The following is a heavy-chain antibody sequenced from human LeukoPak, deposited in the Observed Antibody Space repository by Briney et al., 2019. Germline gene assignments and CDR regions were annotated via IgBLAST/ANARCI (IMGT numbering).Heavy chain of an antibody. CDR2: INPNSGGT. Sequence: ASVKVSCKASGYTFTGYYMHWVRQAPGQGVEWMGWINPNSGGTNYAQKFQGRVTMTRDTSISTAYMELSRLRSDDTAVYYCAREVLGYSYGDYWGQGTLVTVSS. J-gene: IGHJ4*02. CDR1: GYTFTGYY. V-gene: IGHV1-2*02. D-gene: IGHD5-18*01. CDR3: AREVLGYSYGDY.